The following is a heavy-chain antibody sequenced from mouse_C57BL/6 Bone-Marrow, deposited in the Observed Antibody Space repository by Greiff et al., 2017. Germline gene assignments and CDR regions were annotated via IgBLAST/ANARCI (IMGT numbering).Heavy chain of an antibody. Sequence: VMLVESGAELVRPGASVKLSCKASGYTFTDYYINWVKQRPGQGLEWIARIYPGSGNTYYNEKFKGKATLTAEKSSSTAYMPLSSLTSEDSAVYFCARFAIYYYAMDYWGQGTSVTVSS. V-gene: IGHV1-76*01. CDR3: ARFAIYYYAMDY. J-gene: IGHJ4*01. CDR1: GYTFTDYY. CDR2: IYPGSGNT.